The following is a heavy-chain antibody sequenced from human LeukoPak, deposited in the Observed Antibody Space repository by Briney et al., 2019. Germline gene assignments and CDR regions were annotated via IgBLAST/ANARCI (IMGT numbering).Heavy chain of an antibody. CDR2: IYYSGST. CDR3: ARVGDLALYYFDY. Sequence: PSETLSLTCTVSGGSISSSSYYWGWIRQPPGKGLEWIGSIYYSGSTYYNPSLKSRVTISVDTSKNQFSLKLSSVTAADTAVYYCARVGDLALYYFDYWGQGTLVTVSS. D-gene: IGHD3-10*01. CDR1: GGSISSSSYY. J-gene: IGHJ4*02. V-gene: IGHV4-39*07.